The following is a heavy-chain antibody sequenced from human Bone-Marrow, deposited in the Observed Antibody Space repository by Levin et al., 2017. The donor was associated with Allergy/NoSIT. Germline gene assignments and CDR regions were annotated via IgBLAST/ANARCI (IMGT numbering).Heavy chain of an antibody. CDR2: ITWNSGTI. Sequence: GGSLRLSCAASGFTFDDYAMHWVRQAPGKGLEWVSGITWNSGTIGYADSVKGRFTISSDNAKNSLYLQMNSLRAEDTALYYCAKGRPPAYDSSGYRRNHYYYYGMDVWGQGTTVTVSS. V-gene: IGHV3-9*01. CDR1: GFTFDDYA. CDR3: AKGRPPAYDSSGYRRNHYYYYGMDV. D-gene: IGHD3-22*01. J-gene: IGHJ6*02.